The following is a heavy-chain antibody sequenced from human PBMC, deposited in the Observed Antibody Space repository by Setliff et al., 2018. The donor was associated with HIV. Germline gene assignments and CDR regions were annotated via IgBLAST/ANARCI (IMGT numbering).Heavy chain of an antibody. J-gene: IGHJ5*02. CDR1: GASFSGYY. CDR3: ARGVITFGGLIGPLPS. Sequence: PSETLSLTCAIYGASFSGYYWSWIRQPPGKGLEWIGEINDSGSTNYNPSLKSRVTMSGDTSKNQFSLNLTSVTAADTAVYYCARGVITFGGLIGPLPSWGQGTLVTVS. D-gene: IGHD3-16*02. CDR2: INDSGST. V-gene: IGHV4-34*01.